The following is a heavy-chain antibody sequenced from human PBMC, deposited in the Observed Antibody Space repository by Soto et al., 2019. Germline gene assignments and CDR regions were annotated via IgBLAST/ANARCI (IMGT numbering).Heavy chain of an antibody. CDR2: ISSSSSYI. V-gene: IGHV3-21*01. CDR3: VTNSMRFGEFDFDY. Sequence: GGSLRLSCAASGFTFSSYSMNWVRQAPGKGLEWVSSISSSSSYIYYADSVKGRFTISRDNAKNSLYLQMNSLRAEDTAVYYCVTNSMRFGEFDFDYWGQGTLVTVSS. J-gene: IGHJ4*02. D-gene: IGHD3-10*01. CDR1: GFTFSSYS.